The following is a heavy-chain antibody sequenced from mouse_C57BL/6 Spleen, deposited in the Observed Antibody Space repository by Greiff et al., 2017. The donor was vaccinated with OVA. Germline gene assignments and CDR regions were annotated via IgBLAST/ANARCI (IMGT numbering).Heavy chain of an antibody. J-gene: IGHJ3*01. D-gene: IGHD3-2*02. V-gene: IGHV1-53*01. Sequence: QVQLKQPGTELVKPGASVKLSCKASGYTFTSYWMHWVKQRPGQGLEWIGNINPSNGGTNYNEKFKSKATLTVDKSSSTAYMQLSSLTSEDAAVYYCATLDSSGYRFAYWGQGTLVTVSA. CDR1: GYTFTSYW. CDR2: INPSNGGT. CDR3: ATLDSSGYRFAY.